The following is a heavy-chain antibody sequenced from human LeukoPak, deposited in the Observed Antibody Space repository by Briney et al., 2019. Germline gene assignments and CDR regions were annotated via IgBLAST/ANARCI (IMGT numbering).Heavy chain of an antibody. CDR3: AKVTYMVRARFIDY. D-gene: IGHD3-10*01. CDR1: GFTFSSYA. CDR2: ISGSGGST. Sequence: GGSLRLSCAASGFTFSSYAMSWVRQAPGKGLEWVSAISGSGGSTYYADSVKGRFTISRDNSKNTLYLQMNGLRAEDTAVYYCAKVTYMVRARFIDYWGQGTLVTVSS. V-gene: IGHV3-23*01. J-gene: IGHJ4*02.